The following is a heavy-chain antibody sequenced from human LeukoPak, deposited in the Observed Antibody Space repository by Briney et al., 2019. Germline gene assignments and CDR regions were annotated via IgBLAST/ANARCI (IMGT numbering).Heavy chain of an antibody. Sequence: SETLSLTCAVYGGSFSGYHWSWIRQPPGKGLEWIGEINHSGSTNYNPSLKSRVTISVDTSKNQFSLKLSSVTAADTAVYYCARGHDYGGNSRIGYWGQGTLVTVSS. V-gene: IGHV4-34*01. CDR3: ARGHDYGGNSRIGY. D-gene: IGHD4-23*01. CDR2: INHSGST. CDR1: GGSFSGYH. J-gene: IGHJ4*02.